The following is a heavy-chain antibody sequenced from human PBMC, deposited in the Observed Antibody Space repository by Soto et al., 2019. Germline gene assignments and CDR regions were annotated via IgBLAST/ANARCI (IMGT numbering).Heavy chain of an antibody. J-gene: IGHJ5*02. CDR3: ARSGLVHWFDP. D-gene: IGHD6-6*01. Sequence: RASVKVSCNASGGTFSSYAISWVRQAPGQGLEWMGGIIPIFGTANYAQKFQGRVTITADESTSTAYMELSSLRSEDTAVYYCARSGLVHWFDPWGQGTLVTVSS. CDR1: GGTFSSYA. CDR2: IIPIFGTA. V-gene: IGHV1-69*13.